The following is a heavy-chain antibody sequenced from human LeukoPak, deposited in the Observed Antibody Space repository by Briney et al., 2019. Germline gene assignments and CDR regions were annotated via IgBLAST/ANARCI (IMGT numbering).Heavy chain of an antibody. CDR3: ARASSAAAGRVDY. Sequence: GGSLRLSCAASGFTFSDYYMSWIRQAPGKGLEWVSYISGSSSYTNYADSVKGRFTISRDNAKNSLFLQMNSLRDEDTALYYCARASSAAAGRVDYGGQGTLVTVSS. CDR2: ISGSSSYT. V-gene: IGHV3-11*05. D-gene: IGHD6-13*01. CDR1: GFTFSDYY. J-gene: IGHJ4*02.